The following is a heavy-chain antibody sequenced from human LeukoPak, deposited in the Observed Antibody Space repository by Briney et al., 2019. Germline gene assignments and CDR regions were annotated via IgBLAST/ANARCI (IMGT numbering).Heavy chain of an antibody. J-gene: IGHJ4*02. V-gene: IGHV4-59*01. CDR2: IYYNGTT. Sequence: PSETLSLTCTVAAASIILSSWSCIRQPPGGGLGWIGYIYYNGTTNYNPSLKSRVTISLNTSKNQFSLKLSSATAADTAVYYCARTRLLPHYLDYWSQGTLVTVSS. CDR3: ARTRLLPHYLDY. D-gene: IGHD6-25*01. CDR1: AASIILSS.